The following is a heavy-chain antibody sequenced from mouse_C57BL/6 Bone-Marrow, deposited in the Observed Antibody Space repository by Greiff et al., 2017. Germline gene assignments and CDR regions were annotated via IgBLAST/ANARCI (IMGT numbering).Heavy chain of an antibody. CDR2: IDPEDGET. D-gene: IGHD1-1*01. V-gene: IGHV14-2*01. CDR1: GFNIKDYY. J-gene: IGHJ3*01. Sequence: EVQLQQSGAELVKPGASVKLSCTASGFNIKDYYMHWVKQRTEQGLEWIGRIDPEDGETKYAPKFQGKATITSYTSSNTSYLQLSSLTSEDTAFYYCARYIHYYYGSSYDLFAYWGQGTLVTVSA. CDR3: ARYIHYYYGSSYDLFAY.